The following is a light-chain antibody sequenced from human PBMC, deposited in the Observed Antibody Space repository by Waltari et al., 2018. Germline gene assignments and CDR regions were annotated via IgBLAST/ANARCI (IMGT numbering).Light chain of an antibody. CDR1: QSVSNNF. CDR3: QQFHTSPRT. V-gene: IGKV3-20*01. J-gene: IGKJ4*01. CDR2: SAS. Sequence: EIVLTQSPGTLSLSPGDRATLSCRASQSVSNNFLAWYHQRPGQTPRLLIYSASSRATGIPGRFSGSGSGTDFTLTITRLEPEDAAVYYCQQFHTSPRTFGGGTKVEVK.